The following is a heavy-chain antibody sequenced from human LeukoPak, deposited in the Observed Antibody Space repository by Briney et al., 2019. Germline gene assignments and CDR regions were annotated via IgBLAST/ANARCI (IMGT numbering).Heavy chain of an antibody. CDR3: ATSKLEWLFNFYY. V-gene: IGHV3-7*03. CDR2: IRQDGNEK. Sequence: GGSLRLSCAASGFTFSSYWMSWVRQAPGKGLEWVANIRQDGNEKYYVDSVKGRFIISRDNAKNSLYLQINSLRAEDTAVYFCATSKLEWLFNFYYWGQGTLVTVSS. J-gene: IGHJ4*02. D-gene: IGHD3-3*01. CDR1: GFTFSSYW.